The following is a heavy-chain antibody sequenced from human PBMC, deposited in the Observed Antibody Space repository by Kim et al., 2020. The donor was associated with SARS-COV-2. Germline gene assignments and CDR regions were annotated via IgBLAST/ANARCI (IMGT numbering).Heavy chain of an antibody. CDR1: GGSFSGYY. Sequence: SETLSLTCAVYGGSFSGYYWSWILQPPGKGLEWIGEINHSGSTNYNPSLKSRVTISVDTSKNQFSLKLSSVTAADTAVYYCARGPDYYDSSGYFTWGQGTLVTVSS. CDR2: INHSGST. D-gene: IGHD3-22*01. CDR3: ARGPDYYDSSGYFT. V-gene: IGHV4-34*01. J-gene: IGHJ4*02.